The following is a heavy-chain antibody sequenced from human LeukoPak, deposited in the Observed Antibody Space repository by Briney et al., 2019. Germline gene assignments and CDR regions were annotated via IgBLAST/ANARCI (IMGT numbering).Heavy chain of an antibody. V-gene: IGHV4-34*01. J-gene: IGHJ4*02. D-gene: IGHD5-18*01. CDR3: AISTQLWVPDY. CDR2: INHSGST. Sequence: RXXPGXXLEWIGEINHSGSTNYNPSLKSRVTISVDTSKNQFSLKLSSVTAADTAVYCCAISTQLWVPDYWGQGTLVTVSS.